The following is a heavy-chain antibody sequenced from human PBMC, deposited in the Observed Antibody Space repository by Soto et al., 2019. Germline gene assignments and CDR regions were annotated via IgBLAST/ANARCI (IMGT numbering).Heavy chain of an antibody. CDR2: IIPIFGTA. J-gene: IGHJ5*02. CDR3: AREYCTNGVCRLFDP. D-gene: IGHD2-8*01. Sequence: GASVKVSCKASGGTFSSYAISWVRQAPGQGLEWMGGIIPIFGTANYAQKFQGRVTITADESTSTAYVELSSLRSEDTAVYYCAREYCTNGVCRLFDPWGQGTLVTVSS. V-gene: IGHV1-69*13. CDR1: GGTFSSYA.